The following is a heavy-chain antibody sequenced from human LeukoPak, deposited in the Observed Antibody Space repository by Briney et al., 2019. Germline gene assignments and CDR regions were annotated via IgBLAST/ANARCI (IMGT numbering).Heavy chain of an antibody. CDR1: GGSISSSSYY. D-gene: IGHD3-10*02. CDR3: AREWGLFGEFIYFDY. V-gene: IGHV4-39*07. Sequence: PAETLSLTCTVSGGSISSSSYYWGWLRQPPGKGLEGIGEINHSGSTNYNPSLKSRVTISVDTSKNQFSLKLSSVTAADTAVYYCAREWGLFGEFIYFDYWGQGTLVTVSS. J-gene: IGHJ4*02. CDR2: INHSGST.